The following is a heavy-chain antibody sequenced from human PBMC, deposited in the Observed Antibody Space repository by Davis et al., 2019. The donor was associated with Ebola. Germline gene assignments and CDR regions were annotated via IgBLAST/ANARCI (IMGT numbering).Heavy chain of an antibody. J-gene: IGHJ4*02. CDR1: GGSIRSSSYY. CDR2: IYYRGST. CDR3: ARGSLSESSPFDY. D-gene: IGHD3-22*01. Sequence: MPSETLSLTCAVSGGSIRSSSYYWGWIRQPPGKGLEWIGNIYYRGSTNYNPSLQSRLTISVDTSKNQFSLKLNSVTATDTAVYYCARGSLSESSPFDYWGQGTVVSVSS. V-gene: IGHV4-39*01.